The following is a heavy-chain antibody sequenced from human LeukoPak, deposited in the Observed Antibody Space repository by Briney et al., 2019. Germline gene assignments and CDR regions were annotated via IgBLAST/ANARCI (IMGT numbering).Heavy chain of an antibody. CDR2: ISDDGSKR. CDR1: GFTFTSYT. D-gene: IGHD1-26*01. J-gene: IGHJ4*02. Sequence: GGSLRLSCAASGFTFTSYTMHWVRQAPGKGLEWVAVISDDGSKRYYADSVKGRFTISRDNAKNSLYLQMNSLRAEDTAVYYCARDGSDGSYSDWGQGTLVTVSS. V-gene: IGHV3-30*04. CDR3: ARDGSDGSYSD.